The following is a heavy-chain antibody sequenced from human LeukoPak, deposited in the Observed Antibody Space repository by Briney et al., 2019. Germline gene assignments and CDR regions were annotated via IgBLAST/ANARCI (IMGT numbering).Heavy chain of an antibody. J-gene: IGHJ4*02. CDR1: GFSFSSYG. CDR3: AVRSWELSYFAY. D-gene: IGHD1-26*01. CDR2: INGDGGRT. V-gene: IGHV3-64*02. Sequence: GGSLRLSCAASGFSFSSYGMHWVRQAPGRGLEYVSAINGDGGRTYYADSAKGRFTISRDNSKNTLYLQMGSLRAEDMAVYYCAVRSWELSYFAYWGQGTLVTVSS.